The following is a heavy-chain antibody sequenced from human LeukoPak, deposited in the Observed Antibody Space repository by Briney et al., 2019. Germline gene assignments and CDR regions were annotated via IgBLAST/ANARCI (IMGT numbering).Heavy chain of an antibody. D-gene: IGHD3-22*01. V-gene: IGHV3-7*01. CDR2: IKQDGSVK. J-gene: IGHJ4*02. CDR1: GFTFSSSW. CDR3: AKAITTVDQ. Sequence: GGSLRLSCAASGFTFSSSWMSWVRQAPGKGLEWVASIKQDGSVKYYVDSVNGRFTISRDNAQNSLSLQMNSLRAEDSAVYYCAKAITTVDQWGEGTLVTVSS.